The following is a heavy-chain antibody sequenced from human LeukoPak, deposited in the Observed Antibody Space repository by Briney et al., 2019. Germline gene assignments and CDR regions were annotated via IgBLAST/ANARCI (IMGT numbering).Heavy chain of an antibody. V-gene: IGHV4-59*08. CDR3: ARHSRVTSWVMDV. J-gene: IGHJ6*02. CDR2: ISDIGSI. CDR1: GGSISSYY. Sequence: ASETLSLTCTVSGGSISSYYWSWIRQPPGKGLEWIAYISDIGSINYNPSLKSRVTISLDTSKNQFFLKLSSVTAADTAVYYCARHSRVTSWVMDVWGQGTTVIVSS. D-gene: IGHD4-11*01.